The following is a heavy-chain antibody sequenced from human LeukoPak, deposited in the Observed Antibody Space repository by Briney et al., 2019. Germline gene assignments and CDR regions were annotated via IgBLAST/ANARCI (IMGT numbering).Heavy chain of an antibody. V-gene: IGHV4-34*01. CDR1: GFTFSSYW. CDR3: ARGRGWAYYYYGMDV. Sequence: GSLRLSCAASGFTFSSYWMSWIRQPPGKGLEWIGEINHSGSTNYNPSLKSRVTISVDTSKNQFSLKLSSVTAADTAVYYCARGRGWAYYYYGMDVWGQGTTVTVSS. D-gene: IGHD1-26*01. J-gene: IGHJ6*02. CDR2: INHSGST.